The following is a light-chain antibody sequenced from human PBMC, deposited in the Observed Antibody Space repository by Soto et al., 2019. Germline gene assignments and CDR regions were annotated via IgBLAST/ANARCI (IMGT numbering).Light chain of an antibody. J-gene: IGKJ5*01. V-gene: IGKV3D-7*01. CDR3: QQDYNLPPS. Sequence: GERGTLSCRASQSVSSSYLTWYQQKPGQAPRLLIYGASTRATSIPARFSGSGSGTDFTLTISSLQPEDFAVYYCQQDYNLPPSFGQGTRLEI. CDR1: QSVSSSY. CDR2: GAS.